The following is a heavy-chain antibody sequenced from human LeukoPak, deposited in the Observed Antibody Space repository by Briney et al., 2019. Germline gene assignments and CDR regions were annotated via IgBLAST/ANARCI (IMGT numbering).Heavy chain of an antibody. CDR3: ARAEQWLANNYYYYYGMDV. J-gene: IGHJ6*02. V-gene: IGHV4-4*07. Sequence: SETLSLTCTVSGGSISSYYWSWIRQPAGKGLEWIGRIYTSGSTNYNPSLKSRVTMSVDTSKNQFSLKLSSVTAADTAVYYCARAEQWLANNYYYYYGMDVWGQGTTVTVSS. CDR1: GGSISSYY. CDR2: IYTSGST. D-gene: IGHD6-19*01.